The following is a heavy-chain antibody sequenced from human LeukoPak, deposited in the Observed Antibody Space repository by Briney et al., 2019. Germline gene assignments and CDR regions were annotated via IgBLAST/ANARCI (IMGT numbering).Heavy chain of an antibody. CDR3: ARAARRPDGWTGGSYH. CDR1: GGSISGYK. Sequence: SETLSLTCSVSGGSISGYKWAWIRQPAGKGLEWLGRSDDGGHTDYRPSLESRLTVSIDKSKYQVSLKLTSVTAADTAVYYCARAARRPDGWTGGSYHWGQGIPVTVSS. D-gene: IGHD5-24*01. CDR2: SDDGGHT. V-gene: IGHV4-4*07. J-gene: IGHJ4*02.